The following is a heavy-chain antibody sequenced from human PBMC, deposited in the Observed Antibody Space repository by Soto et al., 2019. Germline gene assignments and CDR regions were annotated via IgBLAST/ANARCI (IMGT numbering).Heavy chain of an antibody. CDR1: GGSFSGYY. D-gene: IGHD6-6*01. CDR2: INHSGST. Sequence: QVQLQQWGAGLLKPSETLSLTCAVYGGSFSGYYWSWIRQPRGKGLEWIGEINHSGSTNYNPSLKSRVTISVDTSKNQFSLKLSSVTAADTAVYYCARGSDSSSRGFDYWGPGTLVTVSS. CDR3: ARGSDSSSRGFDY. J-gene: IGHJ4*02. V-gene: IGHV4-34*01.